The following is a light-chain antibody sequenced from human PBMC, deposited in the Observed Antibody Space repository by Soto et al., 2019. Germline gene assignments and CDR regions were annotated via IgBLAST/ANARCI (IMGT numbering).Light chain of an antibody. CDR1: QSISSY. Sequence: DIQMTQSPSSLSASVGDRVTITCRASQSISSYLNWYQQKQGKAPKLLIYAASSLQSGIPSRFSGSGSGTEFTLTISSLQPEDFATYYCQQNYNTPFTFGPGTKVDIK. V-gene: IGKV1-39*01. CDR3: QQNYNTPFT. CDR2: AAS. J-gene: IGKJ3*01.